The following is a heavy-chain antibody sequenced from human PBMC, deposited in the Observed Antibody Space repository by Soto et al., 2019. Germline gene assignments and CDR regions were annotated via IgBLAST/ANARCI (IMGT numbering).Heavy chain of an antibody. V-gene: IGHV4-59*01. J-gene: IGHJ4*02. CDR1: GGSISSYY. Sequence: SSETLSLTCTVSGGSISSYYWSWIRQPPGKGLEWIGYIYYSGSTNYNPSLKSRVTISVDTSKNQFSLKLSSVTAADTAVYYCARVAIFGVVIIHYYFDYWGQGTLVTVSS. D-gene: IGHD3-3*01. CDR2: IYYSGST. CDR3: ARVAIFGVVIIHYYFDY.